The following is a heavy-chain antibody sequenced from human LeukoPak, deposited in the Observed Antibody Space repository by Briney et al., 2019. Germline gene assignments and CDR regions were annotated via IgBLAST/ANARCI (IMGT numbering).Heavy chain of an antibody. CDR2: INPNGGGT. CDR1: GYTFTGYY. D-gene: IGHD4-17*01. V-gene: IGHV1-2*04. Sequence: GASVKVSCKASGYTFTGYYMHWVRQAPGQGLEWMGWINPNGGGTNYAQKFQGWVTMTRDTSISTAYMELSRLRSDDTAVYYCARGAQGTVTTYWFDPWGQGTLVTVSS. CDR3: ARGAQGTVTTYWFDP. J-gene: IGHJ5*02.